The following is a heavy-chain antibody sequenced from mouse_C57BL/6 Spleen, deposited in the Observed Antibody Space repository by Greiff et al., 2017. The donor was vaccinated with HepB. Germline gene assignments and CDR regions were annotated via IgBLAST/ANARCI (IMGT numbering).Heavy chain of an antibody. CDR2: TNPTNGRT. Sequence: VQLQESGAELVKAGASVKMSCKASGYTFTSYWMHWVKQRLGQGLEWFAETNPTNGRTYYNEKFKSKATLTVDKSSSTAYMLLSGPTFEDSAVYYYARIKKIVATYFDYWGQVTTLTVSS. CDR3: ARIKKIVATYFDY. CDR1: GYTFTSYW. J-gene: IGHJ2*01. V-gene: IGHV1S81*02. D-gene: IGHD1-1*01.